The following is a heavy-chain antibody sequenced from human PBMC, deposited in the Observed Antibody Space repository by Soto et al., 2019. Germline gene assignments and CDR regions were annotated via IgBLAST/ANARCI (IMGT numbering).Heavy chain of an antibody. CDR3: ARDRPVMITFGGVIPHQYYYYYGMDV. Sequence: SETLSLTCTVSGGSTSSYYWSWIRQPPGKGLEWIGYIYYSGSTNYNPSLKSRVTISVDTSKNQFSLKLSSVTAADTAVYYGARDRPVMITFGGVIPHQYYYYYGMDVWGQGTTVTVSS. D-gene: IGHD3-16*02. CDR2: IYYSGST. CDR1: GGSTSSYY. V-gene: IGHV4-59*01. J-gene: IGHJ6*02.